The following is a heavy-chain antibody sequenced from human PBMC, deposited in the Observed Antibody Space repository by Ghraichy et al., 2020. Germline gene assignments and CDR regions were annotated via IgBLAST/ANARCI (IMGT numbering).Heavy chain of an antibody. CDR3: AKPPPPGGAYYYYYGMDV. D-gene: IGHD2-8*02. V-gene: IGHV3-23*01. J-gene: IGHJ6*02. Sequence: GGSLRLSCAASGFTFSSYAMSWVRQAPGEGLEWVSAISGSGGSSYYADSVKGRFTISRDNSKNTLYLQMNSLRAEDTAVYYCAKPPPPGGAYYYYYGMDVWGQGTTVTVSS. CDR2: ISGSGGSS. CDR1: GFTFSSYA.